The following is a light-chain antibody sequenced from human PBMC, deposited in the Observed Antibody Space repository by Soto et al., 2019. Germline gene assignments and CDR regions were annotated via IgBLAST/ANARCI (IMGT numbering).Light chain of an antibody. Sequence: EIVLTQSPGTLSLSPGERATLSCRASHSVSSSYLAWYQQKPGQAPRLLSYGASSRATGIPDRFSGSGSGTDFTLTISRLEPADFAVYYCHQYGSSPPITFGKGTRLEIK. CDR2: GAS. J-gene: IGKJ5*01. V-gene: IGKV3-20*01. CDR3: HQYGSSPPIT. CDR1: HSVSSSY.